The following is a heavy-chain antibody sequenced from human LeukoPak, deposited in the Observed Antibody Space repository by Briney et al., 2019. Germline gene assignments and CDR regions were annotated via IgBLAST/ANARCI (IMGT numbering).Heavy chain of an antibody. J-gene: IGHJ6*02. V-gene: IGHV3-33*08. CDR1: GFTVSSNY. D-gene: IGHD4-17*01. Sequence: PGGSLRLSCAASGFTVSSNYMSWVRQAPGKGLEWVAVIWYDGSNKYYADSVKGRFTISRDNSKNTLYLQMNSLRAEDTAVYYCARFSRLAATCGDHGNYYYGMDVWGQGTTVTVSS. CDR2: IWYDGSNK. CDR3: ARFSRLAATCGDHGNYYYGMDV.